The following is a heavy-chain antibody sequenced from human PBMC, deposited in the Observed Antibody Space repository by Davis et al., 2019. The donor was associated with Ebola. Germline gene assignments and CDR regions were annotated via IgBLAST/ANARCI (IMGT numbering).Heavy chain of an antibody. D-gene: IGHD3-9*01. CDR3: AKDVRRYFDWSTAFDY. J-gene: IGHJ4*02. CDR2: ISYDGSNK. V-gene: IGHV3-30*18. CDR1: GFTFSSYG. Sequence: GGSLRLSCAASGFTFSSYGMHWVRQAPGKGLEWVAVISYDGSNKYYADSVKGRFTISRDNSKNTLYLQMNSLRAEDTAVYYCAKDVRRYFDWSTAFDYWGQGTLVTVSS.